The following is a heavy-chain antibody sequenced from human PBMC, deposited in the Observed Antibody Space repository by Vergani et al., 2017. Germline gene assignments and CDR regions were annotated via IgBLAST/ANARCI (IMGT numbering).Heavy chain of an antibody. CDR3: ARHKSALLIWFDP. Sequence: QLQLQESGPGLVKPSETLSLTCTVPGGSISSSSYYWGWIRQPPGKGLEWIGSISYSGSTYYNPSLKSRVTVTGDTSKNQFSLKLSSVTVEDKAVYYCARHKSALLIWFDPWGQGTLVTVSS. CDR2: ISYSGST. CDR1: GGSISSSSYY. V-gene: IGHV4-39*01. D-gene: IGHD2-8*01. J-gene: IGHJ5*02.